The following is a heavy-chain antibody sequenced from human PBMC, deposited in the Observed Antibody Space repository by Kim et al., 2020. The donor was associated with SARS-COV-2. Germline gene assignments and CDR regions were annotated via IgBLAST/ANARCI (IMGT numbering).Heavy chain of an antibody. CDR2: INHSGST. D-gene: IGHD1-26*01. J-gene: IGHJ2*01. CDR1: GGSFSGYY. V-gene: IGHV4-34*01. CDR3: ARASLVGATAPSRTKLRYFDL. Sequence: SETLSLTCAVYGGSFSGYYWSWIRQPPGKGLEWIGEINHSGSTNYNPSLKSRVTISVETSKNQFCLKLSSVTAADTAVYYCARASLVGATAPSRTKLRYFDLWGRGTLVTVSS.